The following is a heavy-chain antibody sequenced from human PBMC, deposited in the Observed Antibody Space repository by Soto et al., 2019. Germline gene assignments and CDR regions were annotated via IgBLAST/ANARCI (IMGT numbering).Heavy chain of an antibody. CDR2: ISGSGGST. Sequence: EVQLLESGGGLVQPGGSLRLPCAASGFTFSSYAMSWVRQAPGKGLEWVSAISGSGGSTYYADSVKGRFTISRDNSKNTLYLQMNSLRAEDTAVYYCAKDAGIAAAGTGWSLDYYYYGMDVWGQGTTVTVSS. D-gene: IGHD6-13*01. CDR1: GFTFSSYA. V-gene: IGHV3-23*01. J-gene: IGHJ6*02. CDR3: AKDAGIAAAGTGWSLDYYYYGMDV.